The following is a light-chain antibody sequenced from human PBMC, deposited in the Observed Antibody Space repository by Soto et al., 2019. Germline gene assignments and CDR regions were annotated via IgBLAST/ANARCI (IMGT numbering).Light chain of an antibody. CDR1: QSVSNSY. CDR3: QQYGSSPRT. J-gene: IGKJ1*01. V-gene: IGKV3-20*01. Sequence: EIVLTQSPDTLSLSPGERATLSCRASQSVSNSYLAWYQQKPGQAPRLLISGAFFRAPGIPDRFSGSGSGTGFSLTISRLEPEDFAVYYWQQYGSSPRTFGQWTKVEIK. CDR2: GAF.